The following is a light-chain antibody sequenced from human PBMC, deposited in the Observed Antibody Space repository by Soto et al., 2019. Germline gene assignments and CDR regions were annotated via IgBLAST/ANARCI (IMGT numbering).Light chain of an antibody. J-gene: IGLJ2*01. CDR1: SSDVGSYNH. Sequence: QSVLTQPASVSGSPGQSIAISCTGTSSDVGSYNHVSWYQQYPGKAPKLMIYEVIKRPSGVPDRFSGSKSGNTASLTVSGLQAEDEADYYCSSYAGSNNLHVLFGGGTKVTVL. V-gene: IGLV2-8*01. CDR2: EVI. CDR3: SSYAGSNNLHVL.